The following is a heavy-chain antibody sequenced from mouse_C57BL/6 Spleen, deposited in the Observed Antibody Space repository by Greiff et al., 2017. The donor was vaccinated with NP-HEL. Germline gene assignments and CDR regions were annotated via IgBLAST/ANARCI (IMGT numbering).Heavy chain of an antibody. J-gene: IGHJ4*01. CDR3: ASAGGGGGAMDY. CDR1: GYAFSSSW. Sequence: ESGPELVKPGASVKISCKASGYAFSSSWMNWVKQRPGKGLEWIGRIYPGDGDTNYNGKFKGKATLTADKSSSTAYMQLSSLTSEDSAVYVCASAGGGGGAMDYGGQGTSVTVSS. V-gene: IGHV1-82*01. CDR2: IYPGDGDT.